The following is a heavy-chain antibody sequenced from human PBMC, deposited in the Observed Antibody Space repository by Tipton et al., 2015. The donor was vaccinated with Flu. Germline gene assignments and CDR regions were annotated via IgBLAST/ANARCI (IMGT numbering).Heavy chain of an antibody. Sequence: TLSLTCAVYGGSFSGYYWSWIRQPPGKGLEWIGEINHSGSTNYNPSLKSRVTISVDTSKNLLSLKLSSVTAADTAVYYCARDVGSGWTNWGQGALVTVSS. V-gene: IGHV4-34*01. J-gene: IGHJ4*02. CDR2: INHSGST. CDR1: GGSFSGYY. D-gene: IGHD6-19*01. CDR3: ARDVGSGWTN.